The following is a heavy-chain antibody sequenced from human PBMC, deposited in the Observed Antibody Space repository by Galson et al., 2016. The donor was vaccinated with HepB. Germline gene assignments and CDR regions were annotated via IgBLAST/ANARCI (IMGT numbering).Heavy chain of an antibody. D-gene: IGHD6-13*01. J-gene: IGHJ4*02. Sequence: SLRLSCAASGFTFSDSAMNWVRQAPGKGLEWVSSISVGGGSTYYADAVKGRFTISRGNSKNTLYLQMNSLRAEDTARYYCAKGRLAARGRCDYWGQGNLVTVSS. V-gene: IGHV3-23*01. CDR3: AKGRLAARGRCDY. CDR1: GFTFSDSA. CDR2: ISVGGGST.